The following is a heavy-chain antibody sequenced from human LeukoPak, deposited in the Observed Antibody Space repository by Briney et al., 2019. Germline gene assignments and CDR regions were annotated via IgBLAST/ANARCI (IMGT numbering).Heavy chain of an antibody. Sequence: SQTLSLTCTVSGDSISSGCYYWSWIRQPAGKGLEWIGRMYTSGSTNYNPSLKSRVTISVDTSKNQFSLKLSSVTAADTAVYYCARGFNRDYYFDYWGQGTLVTVSS. CDR3: ARGFNRDYYFDY. V-gene: IGHV4-61*02. J-gene: IGHJ4*02. D-gene: IGHD1-14*01. CDR2: MYTSGST. CDR1: GDSISSGCYY.